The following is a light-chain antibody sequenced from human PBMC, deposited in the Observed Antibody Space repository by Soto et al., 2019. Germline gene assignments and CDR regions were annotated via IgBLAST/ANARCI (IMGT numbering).Light chain of an antibody. J-gene: IGLJ2*01. Sequence: QSVLTQPPSVSATPGQKVTISCSGSSSNIGNNYVSWYQQLPGTAPKLLIYENNKRPSGIPDRFTASKSGTSATLGITGLQIGDEADYYCGTWDSNLSAVVFGGGTKVTVL. CDR2: ENN. CDR1: SSNIGNNY. CDR3: GTWDSNLSAVV. V-gene: IGLV1-51*02.